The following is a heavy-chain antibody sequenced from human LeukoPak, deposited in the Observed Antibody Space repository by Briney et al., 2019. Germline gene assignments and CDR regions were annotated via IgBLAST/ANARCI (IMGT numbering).Heavy chain of an antibody. V-gene: IGHV1-69*13. Sequence: GASVKVSCKASGGTFSSYAISWVRQAPGQGLEWMGGIIPIFGTANYAQKFQGRVTITADESTSTAYMELSSLRSEDTAVYYCARIGPDADPDGSGSSFTNPYFDYWGQGTLVTVSS. CDR1: GGTFSSYA. CDR2: IIPIFGTA. J-gene: IGHJ4*02. CDR3: ARIGPDADPDGSGSSFTNPYFDY. D-gene: IGHD3-10*01.